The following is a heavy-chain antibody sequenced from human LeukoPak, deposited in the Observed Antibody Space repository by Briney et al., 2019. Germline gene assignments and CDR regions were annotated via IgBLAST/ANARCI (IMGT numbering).Heavy chain of an antibody. CDR1: GYSISSGYY. Sequence: PSETLSLTCSVSGYSISSGYYWAWIRQPPGKELEWIGNVYYTGSTHYNPSLASRVTISVDRSNNQFSLRLSSVTAADTAVYYCARDRSGYYPSYYYYYGMDVWGQGTTVTVSS. CDR3: ARDRSGYYPSYYYYYGMDV. V-gene: IGHV4-38-2*02. J-gene: IGHJ6*02. D-gene: IGHD3-22*01. CDR2: VYYTGST.